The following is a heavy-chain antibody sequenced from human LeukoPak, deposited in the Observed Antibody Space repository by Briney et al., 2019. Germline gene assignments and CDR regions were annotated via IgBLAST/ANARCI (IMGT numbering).Heavy chain of an antibody. V-gene: IGHV4-34*01. J-gene: IGHJ5*02. CDR2: INNYGTA. Sequence: SETLSLTCAVYGGSFSGYYWSWVRQPPGKGLEWIAEINNYGTANYSPSLRSRATISVDSVDTSGMQFSLKLSFVTAADTAVYYCARNYHGGLDPWGQGTLVVVSS. CDR3: ARNYHGGLDP. D-gene: IGHD5-24*01. CDR1: GGSFSGYY.